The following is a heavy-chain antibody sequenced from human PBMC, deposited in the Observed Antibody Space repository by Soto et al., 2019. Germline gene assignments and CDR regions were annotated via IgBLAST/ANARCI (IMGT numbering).Heavy chain of an antibody. J-gene: IGHJ5*02. Sequence: GASVKVSCKASGGTFSSYAISWVRQAPGQGLEWMGGIIPIFGTANYAQKFQGRVTITADESTSTAYMELSSLRSEDTAVYYCARGSGSYYKYNWFDPWGQGTLVTVSS. V-gene: IGHV1-69*13. CDR1: GGTFSSYA. D-gene: IGHD3-10*01. CDR2: IIPIFGTA. CDR3: ARGSGSYYKYNWFDP.